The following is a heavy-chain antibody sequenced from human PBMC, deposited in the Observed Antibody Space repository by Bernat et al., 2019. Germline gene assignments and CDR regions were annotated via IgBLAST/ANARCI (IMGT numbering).Heavy chain of an antibody. CDR1: GFTFSSYA. D-gene: IGHD2-15*01. CDR2: ISYDGSNK. CDR3: ARDRGSLVADDSNWFDP. V-gene: IGHV3-30-3*01. Sequence: QVQLVESGGGEVQPGRSLRLSCAASGFTFSSYAMHWVRQAPGKGLEWVAVISYDGSNKYYADSVKGRFTISRDNSKNTLYLQMNSLRAEDTAVYYCARDRGSLVADDSNWFDPWGQGTLVTVSS. J-gene: IGHJ5*02.